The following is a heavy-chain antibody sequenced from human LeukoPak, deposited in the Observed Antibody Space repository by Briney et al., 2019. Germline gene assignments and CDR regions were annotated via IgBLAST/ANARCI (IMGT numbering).Heavy chain of an antibody. CDR2: IKSKTDGGTT. V-gene: IGHV3-15*05. Sequence: GGSLRLSCAASGFTFINAWMNWVRQAPGKGLEWVGRIKSKTDGGTTDYAAPVKGRFTISRDDSKNTLYLQMNSLRAEDTAVYYCARDPDYGDYVGYYMDVWGKGTTVTVSS. J-gene: IGHJ6*03. CDR1: GFTFINAW. D-gene: IGHD4-17*01. CDR3: ARDPDYGDYVGYYMDV.